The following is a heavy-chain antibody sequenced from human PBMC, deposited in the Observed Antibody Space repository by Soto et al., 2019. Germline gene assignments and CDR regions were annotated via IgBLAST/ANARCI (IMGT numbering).Heavy chain of an antibody. J-gene: IGHJ4*02. CDR2: IYNGERT. CDR1: GASIRNFY. Sequence: QVHLQESGPGLVKPSETMSLTCTASGASIRNFYWNWVRQFPGKGLEWIGHIYNGERTNYNPSLNSGVTIVVHTSKNHISLNLSSVSAADTAVYYCAQTTGWPGFDYWGQGPLVAVSS. D-gene: IGHD6-19*01. V-gene: IGHV4-59*01. CDR3: AQTTGWPGFDY.